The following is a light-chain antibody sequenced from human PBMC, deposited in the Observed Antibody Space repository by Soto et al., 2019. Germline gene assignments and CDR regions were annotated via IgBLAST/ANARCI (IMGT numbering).Light chain of an antibody. J-gene: IGLJ1*01. V-gene: IGLV2-23*02. CDR2: EVS. Sequence: QSVLTQPVSVSGSPGQSITISCTGTSSDVGSYNLVSWYQQHPGKAPKLMIYEVSKRPSGVSNRFSGSKSGNTASLTTSGLQAEDEADYYCCSYAGSSTYVFGTGTKVTVL. CDR1: SSDVGSYNL. CDR3: CSYAGSSTYV.